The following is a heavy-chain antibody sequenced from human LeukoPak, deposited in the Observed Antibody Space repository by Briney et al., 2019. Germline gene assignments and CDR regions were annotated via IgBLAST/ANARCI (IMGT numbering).Heavy chain of an antibody. D-gene: IGHD3-3*01. V-gene: IGHV4-30-4*08. CDR2: IYDSGST. CDR3: ARGPNLRFLEWLPSYGMDV. Sequence: SQTLSLTCTVSGGSISSGDYYWSWIRQPPGKGLEWIWYIYDSGSTHYNPSLKSRVTISVDTSKNQFSLKLSSVTAADTAVYYCARGPNLRFLEWLPSYGMDVWGQGTPVTVSS. J-gene: IGHJ6*02. CDR1: GGSISSGDYY.